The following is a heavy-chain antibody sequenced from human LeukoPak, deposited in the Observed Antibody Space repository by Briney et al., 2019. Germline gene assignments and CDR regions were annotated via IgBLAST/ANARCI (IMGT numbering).Heavy chain of an antibody. CDR2: IGDDVVST. J-gene: IGHJ4*02. CDR1: GFTFSSYG. CDR3: ARDSPLLTV. V-gene: IGHV3-23*01. Sequence: GRSLRLSCAASGFTFSSYGMSWVRQAPGKGLEWVSAIGDDVVSTYYAESVKGRFTISRDNSKNTLYLQMNSLRAEDTATYYCARDSPLLTVWGQGTLVTVSS. D-gene: IGHD3-9*01.